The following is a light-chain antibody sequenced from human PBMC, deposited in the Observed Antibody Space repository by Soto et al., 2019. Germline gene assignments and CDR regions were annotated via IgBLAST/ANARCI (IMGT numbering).Light chain of an antibody. J-gene: IGKJ4*01. CDR3: RQYEAYPLT. CDR2: KAS. V-gene: IGKV1-5*03. Sequence: DIQMTQSPSTLSASVGDRVTITCRASQSIRSWLAWYQQKPGKAPELLIQKASSLQSGVPSRFSGSGSGTEFILTISSLQPDDFASYYCRQYEAYPLTFGGGTKVEIK. CDR1: QSIRSW.